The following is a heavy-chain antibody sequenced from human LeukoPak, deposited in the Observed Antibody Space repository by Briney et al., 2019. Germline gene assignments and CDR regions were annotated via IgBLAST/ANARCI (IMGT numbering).Heavy chain of an antibody. CDR3: ARGGYLY. V-gene: IGHV4-39*07. D-gene: IGHD5-18*01. Sequence: PSETLSLTCSVSGVSIRSGDYYWGWIRQSPGKGLEWIGSMSSGGSTFYNPSLKSRVTIPVDTSNDQFSLILSSVTAADTAVYYCARGGYLYWGQGTLVTVSS. CDR1: GVSIRSGDYY. CDR2: MSSGGST. J-gene: IGHJ4*02.